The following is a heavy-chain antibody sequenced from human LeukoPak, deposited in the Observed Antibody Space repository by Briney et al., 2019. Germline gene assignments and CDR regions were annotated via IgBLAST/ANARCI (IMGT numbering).Heavy chain of an antibody. V-gene: IGHV4-38-2*02. D-gene: IGHD4-17*01. J-gene: IGHJ4*02. CDR2: IYHSGST. Sequence: SETLSLTCTVSGYSISSGYYWGWIRQPPGKGLEWIGSIYHSGSTYYNPSLKSRVTISVDTSKNQFSLKLSSVTAADTAVYYCARVSGYGDYVPFDYWGQGTLVTVSS. CDR3: ARVSGYGDYVPFDY. CDR1: GYSISSGYY.